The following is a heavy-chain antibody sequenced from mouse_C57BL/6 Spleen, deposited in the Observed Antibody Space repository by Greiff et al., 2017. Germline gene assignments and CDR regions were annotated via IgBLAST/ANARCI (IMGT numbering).Heavy chain of an antibody. Sequence: VKLVESGAELVRPGASVTLSCKASGYTFTDYEMHWVKQTPVHGLEWIGAIDPETGGTAYNQKFKGKAILTADKSSSTAYMELRSLTSEDSAVYYCTRWALLYAMDYWGQGTSVTVSS. V-gene: IGHV1-15*01. D-gene: IGHD3-1*01. CDR3: TRWALLYAMDY. J-gene: IGHJ4*01. CDR1: GYTFTDYE. CDR2: IDPETGGT.